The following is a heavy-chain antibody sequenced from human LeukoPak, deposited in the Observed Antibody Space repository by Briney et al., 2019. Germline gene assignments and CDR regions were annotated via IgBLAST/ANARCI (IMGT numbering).Heavy chain of an antibody. CDR1: GYSISSGYY. J-gene: IGHJ4*02. V-gene: IGHV4-38-2*02. CDR3: AREDYYGSGSFDF. CDR2: IYHSGST. Sequence: SETLSLTCTVSGYSISSGYYWGWTRQPPGKGLEWIGSIYHSGSTYYNPSLRSRVTISVDTSKNQFSLKLSSVTAADTAVYYCAREDYYGSGSFDFWGQGTLVTVSS. D-gene: IGHD3-10*01.